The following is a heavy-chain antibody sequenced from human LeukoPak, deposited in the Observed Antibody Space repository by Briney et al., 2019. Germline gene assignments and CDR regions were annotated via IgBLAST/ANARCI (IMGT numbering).Heavy chain of an antibody. CDR3: AKKKSYSGYAPPFDY. CDR1: GFTFSSYA. CDR2: ISGSGGST. V-gene: IGHV3-23*01. Sequence: GGSLRLSCAASGFTFSSYAMSWVRQAPGKGLEWVSAISGSGGSTYYADSVKGRFTISRDNSKNTLYPQMNSLRAEDTAVYYCAKKKSYSGYAPPFDYWGQGTLVTVSS. J-gene: IGHJ4*02. D-gene: IGHD5-12*01.